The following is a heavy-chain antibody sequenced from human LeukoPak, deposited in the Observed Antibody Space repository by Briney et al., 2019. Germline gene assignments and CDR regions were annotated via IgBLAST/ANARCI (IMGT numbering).Heavy chain of an antibody. CDR1: GFTFSSYS. J-gene: IGHJ4*02. CDR3: ARDSIAVAGYPLDY. D-gene: IGHD6-19*01. Sequence: GGSPRLSCAASGFTFSSYSMNWVRQAPGKALEWVSSISSSNSYIYYADSVKGRFTISRDNAKNSLYLQMNSLRAEDTAVYYCARDSIAVAGYPLDYWGQGTLVTVSS. V-gene: IGHV3-21*01. CDR2: ISSSNSYI.